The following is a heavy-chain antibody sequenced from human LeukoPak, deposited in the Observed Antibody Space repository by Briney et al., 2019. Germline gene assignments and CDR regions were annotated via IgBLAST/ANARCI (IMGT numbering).Heavy chain of an antibody. Sequence: PGESLKISCKGSGYSFSTYWIGWVRQMPGKGLEWMGIIYPGDSDARYSPSFQGQVTISADKSISTAYLQWSSLKTSDTAMYYRARRVDSGDFDYWGQGTLVTVSS. D-gene: IGHD3-3*01. V-gene: IGHV5-51*01. J-gene: IGHJ4*02. CDR1: GYSFSTYW. CDR3: ARRVDSGDFDY. CDR2: IYPGDSDA.